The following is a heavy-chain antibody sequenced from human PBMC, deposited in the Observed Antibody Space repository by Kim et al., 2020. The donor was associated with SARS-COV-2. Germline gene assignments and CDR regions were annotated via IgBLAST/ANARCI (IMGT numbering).Heavy chain of an antibody. CDR3: ARDSARRGGLQYLFPDY. CDR1: GFTFSSYG. D-gene: IGHD1-26*01. Sequence: GGSLRLSCAASGFTFSSYGMHWVRQAPGKGLEWVAVIWYDGSNKYYADSVKGRFTISRDNSKNTLYLQMNSLRAEDTAVYYCARDSARRGGLQYLFPDYWGQGTLVTVSS. CDR2: IWYDGSNK. V-gene: IGHV3-33*01. J-gene: IGHJ4*02.